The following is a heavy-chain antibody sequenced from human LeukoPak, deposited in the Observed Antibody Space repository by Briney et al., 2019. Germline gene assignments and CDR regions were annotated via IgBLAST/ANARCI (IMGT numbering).Heavy chain of an antibody. Sequence: GGSLRLSCAASGFTVSSNYMSWVRQAPGKGLEWVSVIYSGGSTYYADSVKGRFTISRDNSKNTLYLQMNSLRAEDTDVYYCAKDLVSGSYYGSAFGYWGQGTLVTVSS. CDR1: GFTVSSNY. D-gene: IGHD1-26*01. CDR3: AKDLVSGSYYGSAFGY. V-gene: IGHV3-66*02. J-gene: IGHJ4*02. CDR2: IYSGGST.